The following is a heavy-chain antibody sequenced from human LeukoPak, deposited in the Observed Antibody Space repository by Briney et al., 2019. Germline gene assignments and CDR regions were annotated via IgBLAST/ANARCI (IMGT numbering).Heavy chain of an antibody. Sequence: PGGSLRLSCAASGFSFINHGMHWVRQAPGKRLEWVAVIWDDGNNKRYANSVNGRFTISKDNSENTLYLQMNGLTAEDTAMYYCARDSYQDYYGWFDPWGQGTLVIVSS. V-gene: IGHV3-33*01. CDR1: GFSFINHG. D-gene: IGHD3-10*01. CDR3: ARDSYQDYYGWFDP. CDR2: IWDDGNNK. J-gene: IGHJ5*02.